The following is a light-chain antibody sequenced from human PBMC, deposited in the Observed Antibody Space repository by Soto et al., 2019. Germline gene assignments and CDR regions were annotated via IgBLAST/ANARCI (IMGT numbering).Light chain of an antibody. J-gene: IGLJ2*01. V-gene: IGLV2-14*03. CDR1: SSDVGGYKY. CDR2: YVS. Sequence: QSVLTQPASVSGSPGQSITISCTGTSSDVGGYKYVSWYQQHPDKAPKLIIFYVSNRPSGISSRFSGSKSGNTASLTISGLQAEDEADYYCASYTSSSTSVIFGRGTKLTVL. CDR3: ASYTSSSTSVI.